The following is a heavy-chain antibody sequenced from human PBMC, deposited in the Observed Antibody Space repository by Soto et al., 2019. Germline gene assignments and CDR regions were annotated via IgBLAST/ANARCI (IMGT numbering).Heavy chain of an antibody. CDR1: GFTSSSYG. CDR3: AKDMQLELLGYYFDY. D-gene: IGHD1-7*01. CDR2: ISYDGSNK. J-gene: IGHJ4*02. Sequence: GGSLRLSCAASGFTSSSYGMHWVRQAPGKGLEWVAVISYDGSNKYYADSVKGRFTISRDNSKNTLYLQMNSLRAEDTAVYYCAKDMQLELLGYYFDYWGQGTLVTVSS. V-gene: IGHV3-30*18.